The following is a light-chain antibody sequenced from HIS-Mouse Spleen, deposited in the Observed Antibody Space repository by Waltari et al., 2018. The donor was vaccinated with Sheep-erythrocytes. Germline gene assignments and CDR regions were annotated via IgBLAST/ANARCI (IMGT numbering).Light chain of an antibody. CDR3: QAWDSSTAV. V-gene: IGLV1-36*01. J-gene: IGLJ2*01. CDR1: SSNIGNNA. Sequence: QSVLTQPPSVSEAPRQRVTISCSGSSSNIGNNAVNWYQQLPGKAPKLLIYYDDLLPSGIPERFSGSNSGNTATLTISGTQAMDEADYYCQAWDSSTAVFGGGTKLTVL. CDR2: YDD.